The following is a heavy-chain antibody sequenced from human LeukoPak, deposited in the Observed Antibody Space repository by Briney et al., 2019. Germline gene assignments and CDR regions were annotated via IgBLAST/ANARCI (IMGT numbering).Heavy chain of an antibody. D-gene: IGHD6-13*01. J-gene: IGHJ5*02. Sequence: ASVTVSCKASGYTLNNYGISWVRQAAGQGLEWMGGIITIFGTANYAQKFQGIVTITANESTSTAYMELSSLRSEDTAVYYCARDMYSSSWVYNWFDPWGQGTLVTVSS. CDR1: GYTLNNYG. V-gene: IGHV1-69*13. CDR2: IITIFGTA. CDR3: ARDMYSSSWVYNWFDP.